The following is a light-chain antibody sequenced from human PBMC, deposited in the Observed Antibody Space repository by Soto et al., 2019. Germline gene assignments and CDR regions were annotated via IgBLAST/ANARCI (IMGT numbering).Light chain of an antibody. V-gene: IGKV3-15*01. Sequence: EIVLTQSPGTLSLSPGEGATLSCRASQSINSFLAWYQQKPGQAPRLLIYGASTRATGVPARFSGSGSATEFTLSISSLQSEDVAVYYCQQYGDWPPETFGQGTKLEI. CDR2: GAS. CDR1: QSINSF. CDR3: QQYGDWPPET. J-gene: IGKJ2*01.